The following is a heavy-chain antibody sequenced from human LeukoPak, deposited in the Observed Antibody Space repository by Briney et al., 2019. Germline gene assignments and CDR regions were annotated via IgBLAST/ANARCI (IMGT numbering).Heavy chain of an antibody. CDR1: GGTFSSYA. J-gene: IGHJ4*02. Sequence: GSSVKLSCKASGGTFSSYAISWVRQAPGQGLEWMGRIIPIFGIANYAQKFQGRVTITADKSTSTAYMELSSLRSEDTAVYYCARVRKAAGTCYFDYWGQGTLVTVSS. V-gene: IGHV1-69*04. D-gene: IGHD6-13*01. CDR3: ARVRKAAGTCYFDY. CDR2: IIPIFGIA.